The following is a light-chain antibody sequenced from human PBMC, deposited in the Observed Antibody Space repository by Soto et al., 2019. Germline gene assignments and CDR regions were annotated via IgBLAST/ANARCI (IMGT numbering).Light chain of an antibody. J-gene: IGLJ2*01. CDR2: RNN. V-gene: IGLV1-47*01. CDR1: SSNIGSNY. CDR3: GGWDDSLSGPV. Sequence: QAVVTQPPSASGTPGQRVNISCSGSSSNIGSNYVYWYRQFPGTAPKLLIQRNNQRPSGVPARFSGSKSGTSASLAISGLRSEDEADYYCGGWDDSLSGPVFGAGTKLTVL.